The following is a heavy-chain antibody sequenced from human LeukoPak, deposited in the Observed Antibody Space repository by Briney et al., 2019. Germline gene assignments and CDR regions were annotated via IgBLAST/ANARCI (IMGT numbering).Heavy chain of an antibody. J-gene: IGHJ4*02. CDR3: ARVPKGLSGSYHY. CDR2: ISSSSSYI. D-gene: IGHD3-10*01. V-gene: IGHV3-21*01. CDR1: GFTFSSYS. Sequence: GGSLRLSCAASGFTFSSYSMNWVRQAPGKGLEWVSSISSSSSYIYYADSVKGRFTISRDNAKNSLYLQMNSLRAEDTAVYYCARVPKGLSGSYHYWGQGTLVTVSS.